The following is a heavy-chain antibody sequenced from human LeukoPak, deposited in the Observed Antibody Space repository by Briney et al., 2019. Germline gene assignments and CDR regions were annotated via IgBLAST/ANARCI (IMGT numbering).Heavy chain of an antibody. Sequence: GGSLRLSCVASGFTFSSYAMSWVRQAPGKGLEWVSAISGSGGSTYYADSVKGRFTISRDNSKNTLYLQMNSLRAEDTAVYYCAKDVAAAGIFDYWGQGTLVTVSS. D-gene: IGHD6-13*01. CDR2: ISGSGGST. J-gene: IGHJ4*02. CDR1: GFTFSSYA. CDR3: AKDVAAAGIFDY. V-gene: IGHV3-23*01.